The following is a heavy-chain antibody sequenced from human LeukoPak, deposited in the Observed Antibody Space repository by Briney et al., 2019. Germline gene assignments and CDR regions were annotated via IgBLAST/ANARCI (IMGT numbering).Heavy chain of an antibody. J-gene: IGHJ4*02. CDR3: ARSFGGSLAIAC. Sequence: GSLRLSCAASGFTFSGYSMSWVRQAPGRGLEWGSYSSGDGSTIYYADSVKGRFTNSRDNAKNSLSLQMNSLRDEDSAGYYCARSFGGSLAIACWGQGTLVTVSS. D-gene: IGHD3-16*01. V-gene: IGHV3-48*02. CDR1: GFTFSGYS. CDR2: SSGDGSTI.